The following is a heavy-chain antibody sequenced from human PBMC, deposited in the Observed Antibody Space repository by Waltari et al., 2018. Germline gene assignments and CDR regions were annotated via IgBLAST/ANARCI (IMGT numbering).Heavy chain of an antibody. CDR1: GFSLSNARMG. Sequence: QVTLKESGPVVVKPTETLMLTCTVSGFSLSNARMGVSWIRQPPGKALEWLAHIFSSDEKSYSPSLKSRLTLSKDTSKSQVVLTLTNVDPVDTATYYCARMGDGLKVLGNWFDPWGQGTLVTVSS. V-gene: IGHV2-26*01. CDR3: ARMGDGLKVLGNWFDP. J-gene: IGHJ5*02. D-gene: IGHD2-8*01. CDR2: IFSSDEK.